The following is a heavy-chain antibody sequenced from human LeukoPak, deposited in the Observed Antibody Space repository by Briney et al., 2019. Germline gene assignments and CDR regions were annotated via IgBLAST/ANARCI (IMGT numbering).Heavy chain of an antibody. V-gene: IGHV3-7*01. CDR1: GFTFTNCW. CDR2: VNQDGSGK. Sequence: GGSLRLSCAASGFTFTNCWMGWVRQAPGKGLEWVANVNQDGSGKYYVDSVKGRFTISRDNAKNSLSLQMDSLRAEDTALYYCARDLDYWGQGTLVTVSS. J-gene: IGHJ4*02. CDR3: ARDLDY.